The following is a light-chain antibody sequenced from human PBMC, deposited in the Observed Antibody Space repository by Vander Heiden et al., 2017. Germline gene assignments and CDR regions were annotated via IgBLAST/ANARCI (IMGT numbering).Light chain of an antibody. V-gene: IGLV3-1*01. J-gene: IGLJ2*01. CDR2: KDS. Sequence: SYELTQPPSVSVSPGPTASITCSGDKLGDKYACWYQQKPGQSPVLVIYKDSKRPSGIPELFSGSNSGNTATLTISGTQAMDEAYYYCQAWDSSTVVFGGGTKLTVL. CDR1: KLGDKY. CDR3: QAWDSSTVV.